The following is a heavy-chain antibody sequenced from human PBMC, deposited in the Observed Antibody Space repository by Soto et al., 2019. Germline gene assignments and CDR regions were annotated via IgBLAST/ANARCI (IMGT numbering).Heavy chain of an antibody. CDR2: ISTAGDT. D-gene: IGHD6-19*01. J-gene: IGHJ4*02. CDR3: AKDTRAVAPTFDY. Sequence: GESLKISCAASGFGFNGYDMHWVRQAPGKNLEWVAAISTAGDTYYLGSVKGRFTISREDAKNSLSLQMNSLRVGDTAVYYCAKDTRAVAPTFDYWGQGTLVTVSS. V-gene: IGHV3-13*01. CDR1: GFGFNGYD.